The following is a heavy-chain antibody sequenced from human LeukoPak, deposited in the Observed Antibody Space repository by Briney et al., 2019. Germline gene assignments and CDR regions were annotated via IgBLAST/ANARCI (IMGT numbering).Heavy chain of an antibody. Sequence: SETLSLTCTVSGGSISSYYWSWIRQPAGKGLEWIGRIYTSGSTNYNHSLKSRVTMSVDTSKNQFSLKLSSVTAADTAVYYCARGGQQLDVGYYGMDVWGQGTTVTVSS. CDR2: IYTSGST. CDR3: ARGGQQLDVGYYGMDV. D-gene: IGHD6-13*01. CDR1: GGSISSYY. J-gene: IGHJ6*02. V-gene: IGHV4-4*07.